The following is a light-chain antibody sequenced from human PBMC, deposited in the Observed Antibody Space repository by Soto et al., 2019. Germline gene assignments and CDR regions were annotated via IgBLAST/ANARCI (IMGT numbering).Light chain of an antibody. CDR1: QDISNY. V-gene: IGKV1-33*01. Sequence: DIQMTQSPSSLSASVGDRVTITCQASQDISNYLNWYQQKLGKAPKLLIYDASNLETGVPSRFSGSGSGTDFTFTISSLQPEDIATYYCQQYSHLITFGQGTRLEFK. J-gene: IGKJ5*01. CDR3: QQYSHLIT. CDR2: DAS.